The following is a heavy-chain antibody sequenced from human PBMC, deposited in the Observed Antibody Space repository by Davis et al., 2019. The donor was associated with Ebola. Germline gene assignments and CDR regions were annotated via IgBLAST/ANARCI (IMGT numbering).Heavy chain of an antibody. V-gene: IGHV3-15*01. CDR3: TTEGETGWHPFAFDN. J-gene: IGHJ4*02. D-gene: IGHD6-19*01. CDR2: IKSKTDSETT. Sequence: GESLKISCAASGFIFSNYGMHWVRQAPGKGLEWVGHIKSKTDSETTYYAAPVKDRFIISRDDSKNTVYLQMNTLYSEDTAVYYCTTEGETGWHPFAFDNWGQGTLVTVSS. CDR1: GFIFSNYG.